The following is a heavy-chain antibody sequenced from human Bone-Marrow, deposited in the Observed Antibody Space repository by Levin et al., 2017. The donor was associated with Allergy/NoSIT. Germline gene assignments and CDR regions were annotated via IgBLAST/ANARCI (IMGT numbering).Heavy chain of an antibody. CDR1: GFTVSNNY. J-gene: IGHJ4*02. CDR2: IYSAGST. CDR3: ARGGDCYSPSAFEY. Sequence: GGSLRLSCAASGFTVSNNYMRWVRQPPGKGLEWVSLIYSAGSTYYADSVKGRFTISRDKSKNTLYLQMNSLRAEDTAVYYCARGGDCYSPSAFEYWGQGIPVTVSS. V-gene: IGHV3-66*01. D-gene: IGHD2-21*02.